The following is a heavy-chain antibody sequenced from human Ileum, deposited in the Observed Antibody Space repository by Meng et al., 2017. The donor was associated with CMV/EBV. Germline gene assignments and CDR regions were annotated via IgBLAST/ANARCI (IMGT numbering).Heavy chain of an antibody. CDR2: ISGNGVYS. J-gene: IGHJ6*02. V-gene: IGHV3-23*01. CDR3: ARVWGGFCFRTTCYSPYYYYGMDV. CDR1: GFTFTNYA. D-gene: IGHD2-2*01. Sequence: GESLKISCVASGFTFTNYAMSWVRQAPGKGLEWVSIISGNGVYSYPADSAKGRFTISRDNSKNTQYFQMNSLTTEDTAQYYCARVWGGFCFRTTCYSPYYYYGMDVWGQGTTVTVSS.